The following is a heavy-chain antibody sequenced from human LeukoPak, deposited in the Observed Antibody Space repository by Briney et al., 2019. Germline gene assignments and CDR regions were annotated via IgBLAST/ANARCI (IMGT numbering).Heavy chain of an antibody. V-gene: IGHV4-38-2*02. D-gene: IGHD4-17*01. Sequence: SETLSLTCSVSGYSISRAYFWGWIRQPPGKGLEWIGSIYHSGSTYYNPSLKSRVTISVDTSKNQFSLELSSVTAADTAVYYFARDYGDYYFDYWGQGTQVTVSS. J-gene: IGHJ4*02. CDR3: ARDYGDYYFDY. CDR1: GYSISRAYF. CDR2: IYHSGST.